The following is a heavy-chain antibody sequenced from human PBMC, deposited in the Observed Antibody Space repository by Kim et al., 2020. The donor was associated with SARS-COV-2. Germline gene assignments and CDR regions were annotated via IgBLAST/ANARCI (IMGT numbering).Heavy chain of an antibody. J-gene: IGHJ4*01. CDR1: GFTFSSYE. CDR2: ITESGDAM. CDR3: AREEIGCGGEWFLY. V-gene: IGHV3-48*03. Sequence: GGSLRLSCAASGFTFSSYEMNWVRQAPGKGPEWVAYITESGDAMYYAESVRGRFTVSRDNAKKSLYLQMNSLRAEDSAVYYCAREEIGCGGEWFLYWGLG. D-gene: IGHD2-21*01.